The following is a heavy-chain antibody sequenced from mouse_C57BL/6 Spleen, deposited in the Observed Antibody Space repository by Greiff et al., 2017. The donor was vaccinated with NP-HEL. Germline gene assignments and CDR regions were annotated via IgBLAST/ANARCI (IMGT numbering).Heavy chain of an antibody. J-gene: IGHJ3*01. CDR1: GYSFTGYF. D-gene: IGHD2-5*01. CDR3: ARENSNYVEGFAY. CDR2: INPYNGDT. Sequence: EVQLQESGPELVKPGDSVKISCKASGYSFTGYFMNWVMQSHGKSLEWIGRINPYNGDTFYNQKFKGKATLTVDKSSSTAHMELRSLTSEDSAVYYCARENSNYVEGFAYWGQGTLVTVSA. V-gene: IGHV1-20*01.